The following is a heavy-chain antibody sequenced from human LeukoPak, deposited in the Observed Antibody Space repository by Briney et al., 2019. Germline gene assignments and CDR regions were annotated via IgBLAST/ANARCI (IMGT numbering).Heavy chain of an antibody. CDR1: GFTFSSYG. Sequence: PGRSLRLSCAASGFTFSSYGMHWVRQAPGKGLEWVAVIWYDGSNKYYADSVKGRFTISRDNSKNTLYLQMNSLRAEDTAVYYCAGEAAAGYFDYWGQGTLVTVSS. CDR3: AGEAAAGYFDY. CDR2: IWYDGSNK. V-gene: IGHV3-33*01. D-gene: IGHD6-13*01. J-gene: IGHJ4*02.